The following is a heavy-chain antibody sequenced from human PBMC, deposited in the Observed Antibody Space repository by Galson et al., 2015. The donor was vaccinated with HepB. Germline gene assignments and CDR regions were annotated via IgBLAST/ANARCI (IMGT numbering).Heavy chain of an antibody. CDR2: IWHDGSNK. D-gene: IGHD3-22*01. Sequence: SLRLSCAASGFTFSTYGMHWVRQAPGKGLEWVAVIWHDGSNKYHADSVKGRFTISRDESKNTLYLQMNSLRAEDTAVYYCARNYYDGSGYYFYFQHWGQGTLVTVSS. V-gene: IGHV3-33*01. J-gene: IGHJ1*01. CDR1: GFTFSTYG. CDR3: ARNYYDGSGYYFYFQH.